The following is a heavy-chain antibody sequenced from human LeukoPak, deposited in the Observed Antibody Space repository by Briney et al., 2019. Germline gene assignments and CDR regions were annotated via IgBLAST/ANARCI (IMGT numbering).Heavy chain of an antibody. D-gene: IGHD2-21*01. CDR2: INHSGTT. CDR3: ARNNIVGINNGFDY. CDR1: GGSFSDYY. Sequence: SETLSLTCAVYGGSFSDYYWSWIRQAPGKGLEWIGEINHSGTTNYNPSLKSPVTISVDTSKDQFSLRLSSATAADTAVYYCARNNIVGINNGFDYWDQGTLVTVSS. J-gene: IGHJ4*02. V-gene: IGHV4-34*01.